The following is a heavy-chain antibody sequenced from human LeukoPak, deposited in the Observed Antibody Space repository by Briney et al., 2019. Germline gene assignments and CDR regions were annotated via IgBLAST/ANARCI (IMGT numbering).Heavy chain of an antibody. CDR2: ISSTGNTI. CDR1: GFTFRDYY. CDR3: ARDYGGSSPFDY. V-gene: IGHV3-11*04. J-gene: IGHJ4*02. D-gene: IGHD4-23*01. Sequence: PGGSLRLSCAASGFTFRDYYMSWIRQAPGKGLEWVSYISSTGNTINYADSVKGRFTISRDNAKNSLYLQMNSLRAEDTAVYYCARDYGGSSPFDYWGQGTLVTVSS.